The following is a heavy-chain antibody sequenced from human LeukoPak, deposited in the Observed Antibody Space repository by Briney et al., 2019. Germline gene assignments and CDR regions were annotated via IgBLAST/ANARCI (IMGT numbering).Heavy chain of an antibody. J-gene: IGHJ4*02. Sequence: GGSLRLSCAASEFTFSSYWMSWVRQAPGKGLEWVANIKQDGSEKYYVDSVKGRFTISRDNAKNSLYLQMNSLRAEDTAVYYCATERAGTSGYIVFDNWGQRILVTVSS. CDR1: EFTFSSYW. CDR2: IKQDGSEK. D-gene: IGHD5-24*01. CDR3: ATERAGTSGYIVFDN. V-gene: IGHV3-7*01.